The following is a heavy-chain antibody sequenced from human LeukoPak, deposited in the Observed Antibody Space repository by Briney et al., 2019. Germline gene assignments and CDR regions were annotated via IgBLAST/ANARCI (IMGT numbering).Heavy chain of an antibody. CDR3: ASAPFFFNYYYYMDV. J-gene: IGHJ6*03. V-gene: IGHV3-21*01. Sequence: GGSLRLSCAASGFTFSAYSMNWVRQAPGKGLEWVSFISSTSSYIYYADLVKGRFTISRDNAKNSLYLQMNSLRAEDTAVYYCASAPFFFNYYYYMDVWGKGTTVTISS. CDR1: GFTFSAYS. CDR2: ISSTSSYI.